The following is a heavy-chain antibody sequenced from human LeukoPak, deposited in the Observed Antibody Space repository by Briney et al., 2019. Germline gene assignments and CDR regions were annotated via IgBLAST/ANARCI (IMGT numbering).Heavy chain of an antibody. CDR1: GGSISSYY. Sequence: PSETLSLTCTVSGGSISSYYWSWIRQPPGKGLEWIGYIYYSGSTNYNPSLKSQVTISVDTSKNQLSLKLSSVTAADTAVYYCARDRGTYGGNSGLFDYWGQGTLVTVSS. CDR2: IYYSGST. V-gene: IGHV4-59*01. J-gene: IGHJ4*02. D-gene: IGHD4-23*01. CDR3: ARDRGTYGGNSGLFDY.